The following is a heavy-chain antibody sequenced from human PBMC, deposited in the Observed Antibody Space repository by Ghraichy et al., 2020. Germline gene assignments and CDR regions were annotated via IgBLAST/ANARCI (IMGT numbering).Heavy chain of an antibody. D-gene: IGHD2-15*01. V-gene: IGHV4-34*01. J-gene: IGHJ4*02. Sequence: SQTLSLTCAVYGGSFSGYYWSWIRQPPGKGLEWIGEINHSGSTNYNPSLKSRVTISVDTSKNQFSLKLSSVTAADTAVYYCARGYCSGGSCYPFDYWGQGTLVTVSS. CDR3: ARGYCSGGSCYPFDY. CDR1: GGSFSGYY. CDR2: INHSGST.